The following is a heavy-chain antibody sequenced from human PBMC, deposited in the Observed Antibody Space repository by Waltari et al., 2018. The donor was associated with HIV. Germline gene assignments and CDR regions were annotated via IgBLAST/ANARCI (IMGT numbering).Heavy chain of an antibody. V-gene: IGHV3-23*01. D-gene: IGHD6-19*01. J-gene: IGHJ4*02. Sequence: SVKGRFTISRDNSKNTLYLQMNSLRAEDTALYYCAKRSVAGTGRAFDYWGQGALVTVSS. CDR3: AKRSVAGTGRAFDY.